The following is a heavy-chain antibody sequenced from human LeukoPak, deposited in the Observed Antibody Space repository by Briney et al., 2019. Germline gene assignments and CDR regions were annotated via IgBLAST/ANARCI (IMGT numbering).Heavy chain of an antibody. D-gene: IGHD4-17*01. CDR1: GGFISSYY. J-gene: IGHJ4*02. CDR2: IHYSGST. V-gene: IGHV4-59*01. Sequence: PSETLSLTCTVTGGFISSYYWSWIRQPPGKELEWIGYIHYSGSTNYNPSLKSRVTISVDTSKTQFSPKLSSVTAADTAVYYCARWGDGDYYSDYWGQGTLVTVSS. CDR3: ARWGDGDYYSDY.